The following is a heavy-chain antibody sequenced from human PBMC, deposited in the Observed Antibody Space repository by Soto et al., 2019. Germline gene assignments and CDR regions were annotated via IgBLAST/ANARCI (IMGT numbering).Heavy chain of an antibody. J-gene: IGHJ4*02. CDR3: ARDLGPQQGSDY. V-gene: IGHV1-69*04. D-gene: IGHD3-10*01. CDR2: IIPILGIA. Sequence: SEKVSCKASGGTFSSYTISWVRQAPGQGLEWMGRIIPILGIANYAQKFQGRVTITADKSTSTAYMELSSLRSEDTAVYYCARDLGPQQGSDYWGQGTLVNVS. CDR1: GGTFSSYT.